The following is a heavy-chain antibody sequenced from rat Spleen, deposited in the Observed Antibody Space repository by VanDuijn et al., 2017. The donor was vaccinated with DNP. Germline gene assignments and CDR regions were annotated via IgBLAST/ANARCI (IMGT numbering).Heavy chain of an antibody. J-gene: IGHJ1*01. D-gene: IGHD1-4*01. CDR2: INTGSGGT. V-gene: IGHV1-43*01. CDR1: GYTFTTYY. CDR3: ARRRLPYWYFDF. Sequence: QVQLQQSRAELAKPGSSVKNSCEASGYTFTTYYITWIKQTTGQGLEYIGYINTGSGGTNFNEKFKGKATLTVDKSSSTAFMQLSSLTPDDSAVYYCARRRLPYWYFDFWGPGTMVTVSS.